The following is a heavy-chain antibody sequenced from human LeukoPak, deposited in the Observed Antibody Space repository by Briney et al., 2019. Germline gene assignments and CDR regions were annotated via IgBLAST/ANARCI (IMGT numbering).Heavy chain of an antibody. D-gene: IGHD3-10*01. CDR1: GGSFSGYY. CDR2: INHSGST. J-gene: IGHJ4*02. V-gene: IGHV4-34*01. CDR3: ARVRGVADY. Sequence: ASETLSLTCAVYGGSFSGYYWSWIRQPPGKGLEWIGEINHSGSTNYNPSLKSRVTMSVDTSKNQFSLKLSSVTAADTAVYYCARVRGVADYWGQGTLVTVSS.